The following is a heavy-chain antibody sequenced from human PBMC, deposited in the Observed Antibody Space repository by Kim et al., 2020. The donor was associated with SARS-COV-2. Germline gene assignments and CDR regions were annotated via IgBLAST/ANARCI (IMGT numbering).Heavy chain of an antibody. CDR3: ARENYDILTGYMREVDAFDI. D-gene: IGHD3-9*01. CDR2: ISYDGSNK. V-gene: IGHV3-30*09. Sequence: GGSLRLSCAASGFTFSSYAMHWVRQAPGKGLEWVAVISYDGSNKYYADSVKGRFAISRDNSKNTLYLQMNSLRAEDTAVYYCARENYDILTGYMREVDAFDIWGQGTMVTVSS. J-gene: IGHJ3*02. CDR1: GFTFSSYA.